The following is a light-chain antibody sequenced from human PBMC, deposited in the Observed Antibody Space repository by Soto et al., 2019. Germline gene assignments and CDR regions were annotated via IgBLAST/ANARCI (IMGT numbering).Light chain of an antibody. CDR2: DVT. Sequence: QSALTQPASVSGSPGQSITISCTGTSSDVGGYNYVSWYQQHPGKAPKLLIYDVTNRPSGVSSRFSGSKSGNTASLTISGLQADDEADYYCSSYTSSSSRVFGGGTKVTVL. J-gene: IGLJ2*01. CDR3: SSYTSSSSRV. V-gene: IGLV2-14*03. CDR1: SSDVGGYNY.